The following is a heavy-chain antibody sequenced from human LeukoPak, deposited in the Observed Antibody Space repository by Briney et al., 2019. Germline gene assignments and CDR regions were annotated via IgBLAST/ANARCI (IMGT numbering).Heavy chain of an antibody. V-gene: IGHV3-21*01. CDR1: GFTFSSYS. Sequence: GSLRLSCAASGFTFSSYSMNWVRQAPGKGLEWVSSISSSSSYIYYADSVKGRFTISRDNAKNSLYLQMNSLRAEDTAVHYCARAKNKWYSSGWYLFYWGQGTLVTVSS. CDR2: ISSSSSYI. D-gene: IGHD6-19*01. J-gene: IGHJ4*02. CDR3: ARAKNKWYSSGWYLFY.